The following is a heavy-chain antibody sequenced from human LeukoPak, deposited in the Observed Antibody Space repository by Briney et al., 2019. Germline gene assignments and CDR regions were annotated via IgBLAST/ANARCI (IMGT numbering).Heavy chain of an antibody. CDR2: FDPEDGET. Sequence: VASVKVSCKVSGYTLTELSMHWVRRAPGKGLEWMGGFDPEDGETIYAQKFQGRVTMTEDASTDTAYMELSSLRSEDTAVYYCATDTYSSSWTHAFDIWGQGTMVTVSS. CDR1: GYTLTELS. D-gene: IGHD6-13*01. J-gene: IGHJ3*02. CDR3: ATDTYSSSWTHAFDI. V-gene: IGHV1-24*01.